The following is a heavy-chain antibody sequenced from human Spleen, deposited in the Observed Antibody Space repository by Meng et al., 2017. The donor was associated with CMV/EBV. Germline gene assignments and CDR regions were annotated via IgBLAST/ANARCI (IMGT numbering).Heavy chain of an antibody. V-gene: IGHV3-30*04. D-gene: IGHD3-10*01. CDR3: ASGYYGSGNSYFDY. J-gene: IGHJ4*02. CDR1: GFTFGSHD. Sequence: SGFTFGSHDMQWVRQAPGKGLEWVAVISYDGNNKYYADSVKGRFTISRDNSKNTLYLQMNSLRVEDTAVYYCASGYYGSGNSYFDYWGQGILVTVSS. CDR2: ISYDGNNK.